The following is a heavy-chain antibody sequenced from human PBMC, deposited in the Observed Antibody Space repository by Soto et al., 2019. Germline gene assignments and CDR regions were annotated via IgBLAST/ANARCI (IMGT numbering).Heavy chain of an antibody. CDR1: SVNLISSA. J-gene: IGHJ4*02. CDR3: AKAFYSDGSCFDCLSYFDH. V-gene: IGHV3-23*01. CDR2: ISGYVGTA. Sequence: PGPSVRVSCGACSVNLISSALSSVRQAPGKGLECVSTISGYVGTAYYADSVKGRFTISRDNSKKTLYLQMNSLRAEDPARYYCAKAFYSDGSCFDCLSYFDHWGQRAPVTVAS. D-gene: IGHD3-22*01.